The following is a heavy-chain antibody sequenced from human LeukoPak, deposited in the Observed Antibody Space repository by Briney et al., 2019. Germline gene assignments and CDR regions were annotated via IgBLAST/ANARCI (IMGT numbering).Heavy chain of an antibody. CDR1: GFTFSSYG. Sequence: PGGSLRLSCAASGFTFSSYGMHWVRQAPGKGLEWVAFIRYDGSNKYYADSVKGRFTISRDNAKNSLYLQMNSLRAEDTAVYYCARDRATATGWKKGYFDYWGQGTLVTVSS. D-gene: IGHD1-1*01. CDR3: ARDRATATGWKKGYFDY. V-gene: IGHV3-30*02. CDR2: IRYDGSNK. J-gene: IGHJ4*02.